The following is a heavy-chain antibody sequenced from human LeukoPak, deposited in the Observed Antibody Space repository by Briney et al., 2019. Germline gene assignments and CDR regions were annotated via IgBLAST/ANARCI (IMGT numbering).Heavy chain of an antibody. J-gene: IGHJ4*02. CDR3: ARNTYYYDSSGYFLPPLDY. Sequence: GGSLRLSCTASGFTLSSYAMTWVRQAPGKGLEWVSGISGSGVSTYYADSVKGRFTISRDNAKNSLYLQMNSLRAEDTAVYYCARNTYYYDSSGYFLPPLDYWGQGTLVTVSS. V-gene: IGHV3-23*01. CDR2: ISGSGVST. D-gene: IGHD3-22*01. CDR1: GFTLSSYA.